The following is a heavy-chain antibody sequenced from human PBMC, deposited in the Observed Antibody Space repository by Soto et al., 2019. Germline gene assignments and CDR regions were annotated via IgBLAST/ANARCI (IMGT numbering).Heavy chain of an antibody. J-gene: IGHJ6*02. V-gene: IGHV1-2*04. D-gene: IGHD6-13*01. Sequence: QVQLVQSGAEVKKPGASVKVSCKASGYTFTGYYMHWVRQAPGQGLEWMGWINPNSGGTNYAQKFQGWVTMTRDTSISTAYMELSRLRYDDTAVYYWAGGIAAAAARGMDVWGQGTTVTVSS. CDR1: GYTFTGYY. CDR3: AGGIAAAAARGMDV. CDR2: INPNSGGT.